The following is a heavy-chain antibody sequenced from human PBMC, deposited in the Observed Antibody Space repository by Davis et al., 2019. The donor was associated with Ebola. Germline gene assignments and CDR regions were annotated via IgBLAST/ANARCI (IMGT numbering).Heavy chain of an antibody. CDR2: ISAYNGNT. J-gene: IGHJ3*02. V-gene: IGHV1-18*04. CDR1: GYTFSNYG. Sequence: AASVKVSCKASGYTFSNYGISWVRQAPGQGLEYMGWISAYNGNTNSARKFQGRVTMTTDTSTTTAYMELRSLRSDDTAVYYCAFRYGSDAFDIWGQGTMVTVSS. D-gene: IGHD2-15*01. CDR3: AFRYGSDAFDI.